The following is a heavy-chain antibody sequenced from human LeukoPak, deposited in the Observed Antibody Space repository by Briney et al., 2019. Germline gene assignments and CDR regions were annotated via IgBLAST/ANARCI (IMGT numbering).Heavy chain of an antibody. V-gene: IGHV4-39*07. Sequence: SETLSLTCTVSGGSIGSSSYYWGWIRQPPGKGLEWIGSVYYSGSTYYNPSLKSRVTISVDTSKNQFSLKLSSVTAADTAVYYCARLRIAYSSGYYMDVWGKGTTVTVSS. D-gene: IGHD3-22*01. J-gene: IGHJ6*03. CDR3: ARLRIAYSSGYYMDV. CDR1: GGSIGSSSYY. CDR2: VYYSGST.